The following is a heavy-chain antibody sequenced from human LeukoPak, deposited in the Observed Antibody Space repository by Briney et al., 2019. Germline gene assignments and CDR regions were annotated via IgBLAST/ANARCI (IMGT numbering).Heavy chain of an antibody. D-gene: IGHD1-26*01. CDR3: AASLLFADY. J-gene: IGHJ4*02. Sequence: GGSLRLSCAASGFTFSSYAMSWVRQAPGKGLEWVSAISGSGGSTYYADSVKGRFTISRDNAKNSLYLQMNSLRAEDTAVYYCAASLLFADYWGQGTLVTVSS. CDR2: ISGSGGST. V-gene: IGHV3-23*01. CDR1: GFTFSSYA.